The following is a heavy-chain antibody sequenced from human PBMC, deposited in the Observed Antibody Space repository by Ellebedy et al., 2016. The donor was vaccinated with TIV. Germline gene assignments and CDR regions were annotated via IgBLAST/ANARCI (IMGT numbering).Heavy chain of an antibody. CDR1: GFSFRSYW. Sequence: GESLKISCAASGFSFRSYWMSWVRQAPGKGLEWVANINQDGSQKYYVDSVKGRFTISRDNAQTSLHLRMNSLRVEDTAVYYCASDGAYGDHAPGQYAMDVWGQGTTVIVS. V-gene: IGHV3-7*03. D-gene: IGHD4-17*01. J-gene: IGHJ6*02. CDR2: INQDGSQK. CDR3: ASDGAYGDHAPGQYAMDV.